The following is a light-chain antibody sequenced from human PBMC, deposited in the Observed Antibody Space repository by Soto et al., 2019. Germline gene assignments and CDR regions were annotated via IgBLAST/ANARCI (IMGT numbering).Light chain of an antibody. Sequence: QSVLTQPPSVSGAPGQRVTISCTGSSSNIGAGYDVHWYQQLPGTAPKLLIYGNSNRPSGVPDRFSGSQSGTSASLAITGLQAEDEADYYCQSYDSSLSGSVFGPGTKLTVL. CDR1: SSNIGAGYD. CDR2: GNS. V-gene: IGLV1-40*01. CDR3: QSYDSSLSGSV. J-gene: IGLJ1*01.